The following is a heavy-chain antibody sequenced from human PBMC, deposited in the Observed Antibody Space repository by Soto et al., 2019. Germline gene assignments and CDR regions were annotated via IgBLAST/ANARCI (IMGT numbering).Heavy chain of an antibody. Sequence: GXSLRLSGAASGFTFSSYAISWVVQAPGKGLEWVAVISYDGSNKYYADSVKGRFTISRDNSKNTLYLQMNSLRDEDTAVYYCARALGSLDLLPLAYWGQGTLVTVSS. CDR3: ARALGSLDLLPLAY. J-gene: IGHJ4*02. V-gene: IGHV3-30-3*01. CDR1: GFTFSSYA. CDR2: ISYDGSNK. D-gene: IGHD3-10*01.